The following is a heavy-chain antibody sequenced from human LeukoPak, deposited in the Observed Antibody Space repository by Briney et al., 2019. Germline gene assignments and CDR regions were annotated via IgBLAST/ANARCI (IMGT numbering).Heavy chain of an antibody. CDR2: IFYSGST. Sequence: SETLSLTCTVSGGSLGSHFWSWIRQPPGKGLEWIGYIFYSGSTNYNPSLKSRVTMSADSSKNQFSLKLNHVTAADTAVYYCARDPHHYENSGYWNDGFDLWGQGTMVTVSS. CDR1: GGSLGSHF. CDR3: ARDPHHYENSGYWNDGFDL. J-gene: IGHJ3*01. D-gene: IGHD3-22*01. V-gene: IGHV4-59*11.